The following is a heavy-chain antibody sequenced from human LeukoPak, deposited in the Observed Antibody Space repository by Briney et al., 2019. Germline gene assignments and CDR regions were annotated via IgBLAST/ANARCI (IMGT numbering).Heavy chain of an antibody. CDR2: FYSGGST. Sequence: GGSLRLSCAGSGFTFSIFAMSWVRQAPGKRLDWVSMFYSGGSTFYADSVKGRFTIARDSSKNTLYLQMNSLRAEDTAVYYCVTYQLLLYGFDYWGQGTPVTVSS. CDR1: GFTFSIFA. CDR3: VTYQLLLYGFDY. D-gene: IGHD2-2*01. J-gene: IGHJ4*02. V-gene: IGHV3-66*01.